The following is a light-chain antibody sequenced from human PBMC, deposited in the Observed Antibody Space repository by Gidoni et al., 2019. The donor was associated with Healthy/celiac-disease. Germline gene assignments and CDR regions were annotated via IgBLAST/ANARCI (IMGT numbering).Light chain of an antibody. Sequence: QSALTQPASVSGSPGQSITITCTGTSSDVGGYNYVSWDQQHPGKAPKLMIYDVSNRPSGVSNRFSGSKSGNTASLTISGLQAEEEADYYCSSYTSSSAYVFGTGTKVTVL. CDR1: SSDVGGYNY. J-gene: IGLJ1*01. CDR2: DVS. CDR3: SSYTSSSAYV. V-gene: IGLV2-14*01.